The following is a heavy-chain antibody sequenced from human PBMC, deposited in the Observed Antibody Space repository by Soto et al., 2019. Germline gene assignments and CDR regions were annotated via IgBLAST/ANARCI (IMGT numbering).Heavy chain of an antibody. D-gene: IGHD3-10*01. V-gene: IGHV1-69*02. CDR1: GGTFSSYT. J-gene: IGHJ5*02. Sequence: QVQLVQSGAEVKKPGSSVKVSCKASGGTFSSYTISWVRQAPGQGLEWMGRIIPILGIANYAPKFMGRVPITDAKSTTNEYLDFSRLSYEDTAVSYCARAAGDWFDPWGQGTLVTVSS. CDR2: IIPILGIA. CDR3: ARAAGDWFDP.